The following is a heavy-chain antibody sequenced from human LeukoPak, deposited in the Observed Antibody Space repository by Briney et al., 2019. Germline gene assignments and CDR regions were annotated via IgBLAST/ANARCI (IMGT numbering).Heavy chain of an antibody. J-gene: IGHJ4*02. V-gene: IGHV4-39*01. CDR2: IFYSGSP. CDR3: ARLKGVPAADY. D-gene: IGHD2-2*01. CDR1: GGSISSTSYY. Sequence: SETLSLTCTVSGGSISSTSYYWGWIRQPPGKGLEWIGSIFYSGSPYYNPSLKSRVTISVDTSKNQFSLKLTSVTAADTAMYYCARLKGVPAADYWGQGTLVTVS.